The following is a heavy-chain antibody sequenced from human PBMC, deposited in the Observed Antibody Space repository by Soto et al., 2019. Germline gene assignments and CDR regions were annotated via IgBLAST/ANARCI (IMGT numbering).Heavy chain of an antibody. V-gene: IGHV3-43*01. CDR1: GFTFDDYT. Sequence: GGSLRLSCAASGFTFDDYTMQWVRQAPGRGLEWVSLISWDGGITYYADSVKGRFTISRDNSKNSLYLQMNSLTTEDTALYYCAKAGAYNYGSYFDYWGQGTLVTVSS. J-gene: IGHJ4*02. CDR3: AKAGAYNYGSYFDY. D-gene: IGHD5-18*01. CDR2: ISWDGGIT.